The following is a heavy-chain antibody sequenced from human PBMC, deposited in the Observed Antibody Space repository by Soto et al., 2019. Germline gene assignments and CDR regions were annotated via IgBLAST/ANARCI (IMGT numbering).Heavy chain of an antibody. Sequence: SETLSLTCTVSGGSVSSGSDYWSWIRQPPGKGLEWIGYIYYSGSTNYNPSLKGRVTISVDTSNNQFSLNLSSVTAADTAVYYCASGRIAAAAHNWFDPWGQGTLVTVSS. CDR3: ASGRIAAAAHNWFDP. V-gene: IGHV4-61*01. CDR1: GGSVSSGSDY. CDR2: IYYSGST. J-gene: IGHJ5*02. D-gene: IGHD6-13*01.